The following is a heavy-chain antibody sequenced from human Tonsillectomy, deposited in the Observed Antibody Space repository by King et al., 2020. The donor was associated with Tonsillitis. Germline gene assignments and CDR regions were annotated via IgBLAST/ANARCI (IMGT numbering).Heavy chain of an antibody. CDR2: IKSKTDSGTT. CDR1: GFTFSNAW. V-gene: IGHV3-15*01. CDR3: TAGRGYGSGTRCYRASNNKDWFDP. Sequence: VQLVESGGGLVKPGGSLRLSCAASGFTFSNAWMTWVRQAPGKGLEWVGRIKSKTDSGTTDYAAPVKGRFTISRDDSENTLYLQMNSRKIEDSAVYYCTAGRGYGSGTRCYRASNNKDWFDPWGQGTLVTVSS. D-gene: IGHD2-2*01. J-gene: IGHJ5*02.